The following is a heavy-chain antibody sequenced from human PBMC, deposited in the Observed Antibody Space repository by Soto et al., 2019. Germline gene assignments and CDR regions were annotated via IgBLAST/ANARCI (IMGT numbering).Heavy chain of an antibody. J-gene: IGHJ5*02. V-gene: IGHV3-66*04. D-gene: IGHD3-3*01. CDR1: GFTVSRNY. Sequence: EVQLVESGGGLVQPGGSLRLSCAASGFTVSRNYMSWVRQAPGKGLEWVSVIYSGGSTYYADSVKGRFTISRDNSKNTVYLQMNSLRAEDAAVYYCARQFGVDGASWFDPWGQGTQVTVSS. CDR2: IYSGGST. CDR3: ARQFGVDGASWFDP.